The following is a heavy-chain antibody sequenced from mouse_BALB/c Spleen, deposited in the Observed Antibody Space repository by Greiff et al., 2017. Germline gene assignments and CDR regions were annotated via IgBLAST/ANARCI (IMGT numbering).Heavy chain of an antibody. CDR2: ISSGGST. D-gene: IGHD2-10*02. CDR1: GFTFSSYA. Sequence: EVKLMESGGGLVKPGGSLKLSCAASGFTFSSYAMSWVRQTPEKRLEWVASISSGGSTYYPDSVKGRFTISRDNARNILYLQMSSLRSEDTAMYYCARGRYGNSWFAYWGQGTLVTVSA. CDR3: ARGRYGNSWFAY. J-gene: IGHJ3*01. V-gene: IGHV5-6-5*01.